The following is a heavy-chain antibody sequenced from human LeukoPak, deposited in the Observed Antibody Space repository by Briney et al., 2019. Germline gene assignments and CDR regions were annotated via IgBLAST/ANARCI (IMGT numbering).Heavy chain of an antibody. D-gene: IGHD6-13*01. CDR1: GFTFSSYG. Sequence: GGSLRLSCAASGFTFSSYGMHWVRQPPGKGLEWVAVIWYDGSNKYYADSVKGRFTISRDNSKNTLYLQMNSLRAEDTAVYYCARVSSSWPDFDYWGQGTLVTVSS. J-gene: IGHJ4*02. CDR3: ARVSSSWPDFDY. CDR2: IWYDGSNK. V-gene: IGHV3-33*01.